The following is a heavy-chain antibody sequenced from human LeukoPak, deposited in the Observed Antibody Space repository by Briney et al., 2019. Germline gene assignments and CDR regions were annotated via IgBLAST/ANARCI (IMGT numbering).Heavy chain of an antibody. CDR1: GGSISSYY. CDR3: ARDGGDIAAAGTLDY. CDR2: IYTSGST. D-gene: IGHD6-13*01. V-gene: IGHV4-4*07. Sequence: SETLSLTCTVSGGSISSYYWSWIRQPAGKGLEWIGRIYTSGSTNYNPSLKSRVTMSVDTSKNQFSLKLSSVTAVDTAVYYCARDGGDIAAAGTLDYWGQGTLVTVSS. J-gene: IGHJ4*02.